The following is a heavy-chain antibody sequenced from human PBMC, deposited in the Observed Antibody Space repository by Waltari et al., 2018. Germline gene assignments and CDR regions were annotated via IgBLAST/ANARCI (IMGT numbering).Heavy chain of an antibody. CDR3: ATPLYSSSWYVSFDY. D-gene: IGHD6-13*01. J-gene: IGHJ4*02. Sequence: QLQLQESGPGLVKPSETLSLTCTVSGGSISSSSYYWGWIRQPPGKGLEWIGSIYSIGSTSYNRSLKCRFPISVDPSKTHFSLMLSSLPAADTALYYCATPLYSSSWYVSFDYWGQGTLVTVSS. CDR2: IYSIGST. V-gene: IGHV4-39*07. CDR1: GGSISSSSYY.